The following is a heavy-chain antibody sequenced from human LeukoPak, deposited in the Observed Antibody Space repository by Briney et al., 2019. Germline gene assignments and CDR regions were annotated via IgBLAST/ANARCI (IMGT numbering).Heavy chain of an antibody. V-gene: IGHV3-74*01. CDR1: RFTFSSYW. Sequence: GGSLRLSCAASRFTFSSYWMHWVRQAPGKGLLWVSRINGEGSSAYYADSVKGRFTVSRDNANNTLYLQMNSLRDEDSAVYYCTRADTGRLHGLDVWGQGTRVTVSS. J-gene: IGHJ3*01. CDR2: INGEGSSA. D-gene: IGHD5-18*01. CDR3: TRADTGRLHGLDV.